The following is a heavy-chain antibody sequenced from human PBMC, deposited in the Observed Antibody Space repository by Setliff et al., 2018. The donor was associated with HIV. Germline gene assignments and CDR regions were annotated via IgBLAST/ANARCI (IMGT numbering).Heavy chain of an antibody. Sequence: ASVKVSCKASGYTFTSYAIHWVRQAPGHGLEWMGWMTPYSGNTGYAQKFQGRVSMTRNTSISTAYMELSSLRAEDTAVYYCARDWLADGYSTKFAFDIWGQGTMVTVSS. CDR2: MTPYSGNT. CDR1: GYTFTSYA. CDR3: ARDWLADGYSTKFAFDI. D-gene: IGHD5-18*01. J-gene: IGHJ3*02. V-gene: IGHV1-8*01.